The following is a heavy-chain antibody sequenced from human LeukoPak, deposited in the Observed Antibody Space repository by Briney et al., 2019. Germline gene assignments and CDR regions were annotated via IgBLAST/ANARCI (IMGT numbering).Heavy chain of an antibody. CDR3: AKDNPPWELLNYFDY. CDR1: GYTFSSYA. Sequence: GGSLRLFCAASGYTFSSYAMSGPRRSRRKGLEGVSFICGGGSRTYYADSVKGLFTISRDNSKNTLYLQMNSLRAEDTAVYYCAKDNPPWELLNYFDYWGQGTLVTVSS. CDR2: ICGGGSRT. J-gene: IGHJ4*02. V-gene: IGHV3-23*01. D-gene: IGHD1-26*01.